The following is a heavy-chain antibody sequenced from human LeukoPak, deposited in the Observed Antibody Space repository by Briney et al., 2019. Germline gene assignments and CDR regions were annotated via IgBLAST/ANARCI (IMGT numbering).Heavy chain of an antibody. D-gene: IGHD3-22*01. CDR3: AGGLLLPVGD. CDR2: IIHSGST. CDR1: GGSFSDYY. V-gene: IGHV4-34*12. J-gene: IGHJ4*02. Sequence: PSETLSLTCAVYGGSFSDYYWSWIRQPPGKGLEWIGEIIHSGSTNYNPSLKSRVTISVDTSKNQFSLKLSSVTAADTAVYYCAGGLLLPVGDWGQGTLVTVSS.